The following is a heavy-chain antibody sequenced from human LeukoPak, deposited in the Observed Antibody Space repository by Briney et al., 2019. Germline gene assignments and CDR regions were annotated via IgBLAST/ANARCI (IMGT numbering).Heavy chain of an antibody. CDR1: GGSISSSSYY. J-gene: IGHJ4*02. V-gene: IGHV4-39*07. CDR2: IYYSGST. D-gene: IGHD3-3*01. CDR3: ARAYYDFWSGSQQKYYFDY. Sequence: PSETLSLTCTVSGGSISSSSYYWGWIRQPPGKGLEWIGSIYYSGSTYYNPSLKSRVTISVDTSKNQFSLKLSSVTAADTAVYYCARAYYDFWSGSQQKYYFDYWGQGTLVTVSS.